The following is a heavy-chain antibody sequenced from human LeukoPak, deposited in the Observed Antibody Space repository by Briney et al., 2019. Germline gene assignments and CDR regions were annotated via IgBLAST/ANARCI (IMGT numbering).Heavy chain of an antibody. CDR1: GGSISSYY. D-gene: IGHD3-10*01. CDR2: IYYSGST. J-gene: IGHJ4*02. V-gene: IGHV4-59*12. CDR3: ARKTSRVTSDFDY. Sequence: SETLSLTCTVSGGSISSYYWSWIRQPPGKGLEWIGYIYYSGSTNYNPSLKSRVTISVDTSKNQFSLKLSSVTAADTAVYYCARKTSRVTSDFDYWGQGTLVTVSS.